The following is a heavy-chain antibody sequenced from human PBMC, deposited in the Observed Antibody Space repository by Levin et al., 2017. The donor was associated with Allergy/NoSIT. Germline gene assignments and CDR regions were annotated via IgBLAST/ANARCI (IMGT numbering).Heavy chain of an antibody. Sequence: MTGGSLRLSCAASGSSFSSYSMVWVRQAPGTGLEWVSSIRSGSDNIFYADSVKGRFTITRDNPKNSLYLQMDSLGAEDTAVYYCARFRASGTTTEYSYYYMDVWGKGTTVTVSS. J-gene: IGHJ6*03. CDR3: ARFRASGTTTEYSYYYMDV. CDR1: GSSFSSYS. CDR2: IRSGSDNI. V-gene: IGHV3-21*01. D-gene: IGHD3-10*01.